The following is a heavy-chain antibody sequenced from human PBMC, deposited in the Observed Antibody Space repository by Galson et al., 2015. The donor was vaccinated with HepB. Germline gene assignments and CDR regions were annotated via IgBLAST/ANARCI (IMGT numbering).Heavy chain of an antibody. D-gene: IGHD6-19*01. CDR2: IYPGDSDT. CDR3: ARQRAVAGSFDY. CDR1: GYTFSNYW. V-gene: IGHV5-51*01. Sequence: QSGAEVKKPGESLKISCKGSGYTFSNYWIAWVRQMPGKGLEWMGIIYPGDSDTTYSPSFQGQVTISADKSIDTAYLQWSSLKASETAMYYCARQRAVAGSFDYWGQGTLVTVSS. J-gene: IGHJ4*02.